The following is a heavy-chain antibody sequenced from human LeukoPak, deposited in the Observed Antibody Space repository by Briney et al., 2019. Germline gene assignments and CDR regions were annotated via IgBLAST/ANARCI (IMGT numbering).Heavy chain of an antibody. V-gene: IGHV3-23*01. CDR1: GFTFSRYA. J-gene: IGHJ4*02. CDR2: ITGSGTGSGETT. CDR3: AKGDGYNSADFLDY. D-gene: IGHD5-24*01. Sequence: GGSLRLSCAASGFTFSRYAMSWVRQAPGKGLEWVSAITGSGTGSGETTYYADSVKGRFTISRDNSKNTLYLPMNTLRPEDTAVYYCAKGDGYNSADFLDYWGQGTLVTVSS.